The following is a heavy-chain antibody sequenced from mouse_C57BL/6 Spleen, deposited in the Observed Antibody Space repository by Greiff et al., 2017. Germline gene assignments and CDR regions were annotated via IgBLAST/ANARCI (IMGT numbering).Heavy chain of an antibody. CDR1: GYTFTDYY. CDR3: ARSGDSSGYGRDFDY. CDR2: IYPGSGNT. V-gene: IGHV1-76*01. J-gene: IGHJ2*01. Sequence: QVQLQQSGAELVRPGASVKLSCKASGYTFTDYYINWVQQRPGQGLEWIARIYPGSGNTYYNEKFKGKATLTAEKSSSTAYMQLSSLTSEDSAVYFCARSGDSSGYGRDFDYWGQGTTLTVSS. D-gene: IGHD3-2*02.